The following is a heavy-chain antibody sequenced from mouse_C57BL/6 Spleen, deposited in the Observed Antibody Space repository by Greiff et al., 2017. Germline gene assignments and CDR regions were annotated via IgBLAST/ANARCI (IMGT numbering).Heavy chain of an antibody. V-gene: IGHV5-9*01. J-gene: IGHJ4*01. CDR1: GFTFSSYT. CDR3: ARPFYYGSSYAMDY. CDR2: ISGGGGNT. D-gene: IGHD1-1*01. Sequence: EVKLVESGGGLVKPGGSLKLSCAASGFTFSSYTMSWVRQTPEKRLEWVATISGGGGNTYYPDSVKGRFTISRDNAKNTLYLQMSSLRSEDTALDYCARPFYYGSSYAMDYWGQGTSVTVSS.